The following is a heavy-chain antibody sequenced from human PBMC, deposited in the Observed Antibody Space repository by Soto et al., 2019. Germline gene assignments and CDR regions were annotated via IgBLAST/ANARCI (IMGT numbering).Heavy chain of an antibody. V-gene: IGHV3-30*03. J-gene: IGHJ4*02. CDR1: GFPLSSFG. Sequence: QVQLVESGGGVVQPGRSLRLSCAASGFPLSSFGIHWVRQAPGKGLEWVAFISFHGTDIYYTDSVKGRFTISKDNSKNTLYLEMNSLRPEDTAVYYCARGDRNVDYWGRGTLLTVSP. CDR2: ISFHGTDI. CDR3: ARGDRNVDY.